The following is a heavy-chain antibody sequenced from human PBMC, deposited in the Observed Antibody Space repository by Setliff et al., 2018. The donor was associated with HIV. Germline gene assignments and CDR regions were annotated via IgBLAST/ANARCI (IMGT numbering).Heavy chain of an antibody. D-gene: IGHD2-2*01. J-gene: IGHJ6*03. CDR1: GYTFTSYA. CDR3: ARAAGVPAVHTPFRYYYYMDV. Sequence: ASVKVSCKASGYTFTSYAMHWVRQAPGQRLEWMGWINAGNGNTKYSQKFQGRVTITRDTSASTAYMEQSSLRSEDTAVYYCARAAGVPAVHTPFRYYYYMDVWGKGTTVTVSS. CDR2: INAGNGNT. V-gene: IGHV1-3*01.